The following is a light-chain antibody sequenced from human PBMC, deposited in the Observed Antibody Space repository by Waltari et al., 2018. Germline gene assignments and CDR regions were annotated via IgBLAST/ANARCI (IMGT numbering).Light chain of an antibody. V-gene: IGLV2-23*01. CDR1: SSDVGSYNL. CDR3: CSYAAGGSSVL. CDR2: EDS. Sequence: QSALTQPASVSGSPGQSITISCTGPSSDVGSYNLVPWYQQHPGKVPKLMIYEDSKRPSGLSNRFSGSKSGNTASLTISGLQAEDEADYYCCSYAAGGSSVLFGGGTKLTVL. J-gene: IGLJ2*01.